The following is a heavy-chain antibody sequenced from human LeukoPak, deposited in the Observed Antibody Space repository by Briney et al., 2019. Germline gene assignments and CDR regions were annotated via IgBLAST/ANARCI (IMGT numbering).Heavy chain of an antibody. J-gene: IGHJ4*02. CDR1: GYTFTGYY. V-gene: IGHV1-69*04. CDR3: ARAPPSSGWSFDY. D-gene: IGHD6-19*01. CDR2: IIPILGIA. Sequence: SVKVSCKASGYTFTGYYMHWVRQAPGQGLEWMGRIIPILGIANYAQKFQGRVTITADKSTSTAYMELSSLRSEDTAVYYCARAPPSSGWSFDYWGQGTLVTVSS.